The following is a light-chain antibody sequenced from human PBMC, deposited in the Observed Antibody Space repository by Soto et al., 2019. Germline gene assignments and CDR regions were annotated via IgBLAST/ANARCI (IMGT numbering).Light chain of an antibody. Sequence: ELVLTQSPATLSLSPGERATLSCRTSQSVSSYLAWYQKKPGQAPSLLIYDASNRATDIPARFSGSGSGTDFALTISILEPAVVAVYYCQQRSNWTFGQGTKVDIK. V-gene: IGKV3-11*01. CDR3: QQRSNWT. J-gene: IGKJ1*01. CDR1: QSVSSY. CDR2: DAS.